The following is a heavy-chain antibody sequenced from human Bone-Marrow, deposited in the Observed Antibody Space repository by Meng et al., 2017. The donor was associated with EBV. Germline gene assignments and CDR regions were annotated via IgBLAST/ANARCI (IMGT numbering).Heavy chain of an antibody. Sequence: EVHLVESGGXLVKPGGSLXLSCAASGFTFSSYSMNWVRQAPGKGLEWVSSISSSSYIYYAASVKGRFTISRDNAKNSLYLQMNSLRAEDTAVYYCARAASYDYIWGSYRSFDWFDPWGQGTLVTVSS. V-gene: IGHV3-21*01. D-gene: IGHD3-16*02. J-gene: IGHJ5*02. CDR3: ARAASYDYIWGSYRSFDWFDP. CDR2: ISSSSYI. CDR1: GFTFSSYS.